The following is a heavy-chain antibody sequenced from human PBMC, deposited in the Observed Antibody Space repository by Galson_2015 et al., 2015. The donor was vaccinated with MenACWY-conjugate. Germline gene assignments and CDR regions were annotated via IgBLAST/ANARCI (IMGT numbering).Heavy chain of an antibody. Sequence: SLRLSCAASGFTFSSYGMHWVRQAPGKGLEWVAVISYDGSNKYYADSVKGRFTISRDNSKNTLYLQMNSLRAEDTAVYYCAKEGGYDSSGYYQPNHLDYWGQGTLVTVSS. CDR1: GFTFSSYG. J-gene: IGHJ4*02. CDR2: ISYDGSNK. D-gene: IGHD3-22*01. V-gene: IGHV3-30*18. CDR3: AKEGGYDSSGYYQPNHLDY.